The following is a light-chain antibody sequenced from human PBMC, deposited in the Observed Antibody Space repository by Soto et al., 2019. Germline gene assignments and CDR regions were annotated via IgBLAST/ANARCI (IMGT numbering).Light chain of an antibody. CDR3: QHYNYSPYT. V-gene: IGKV3-15*01. J-gene: IGKJ2*01. Sequence: EIVMTQSPATLSLSPGERATLSCRASQTIDNTLAWYQRKPGQAPRLLIYDASTRATGVSARFSGSGSGTDFTLTISSLQSEDFAVYYCQHYNYSPYTFGQGTNVEIK. CDR2: DAS. CDR1: QTIDNT.